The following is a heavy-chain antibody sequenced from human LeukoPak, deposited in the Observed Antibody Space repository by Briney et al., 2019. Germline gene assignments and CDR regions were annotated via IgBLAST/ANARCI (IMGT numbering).Heavy chain of an antibody. Sequence: ASVKVSCKASGYTFTSYGISWVRQAPGQGLEWMGWISAYNGNTNYAQKLQGRVTMTRDTSTSTVYMELSSLRSEDTAVYYCASLRYFDWLPQKPHFDYWGQGTLVTVSS. CDR3: ASLRYFDWLPQKPHFDY. V-gene: IGHV1-18*01. J-gene: IGHJ4*02. D-gene: IGHD3-9*01. CDR2: ISAYNGNT. CDR1: GYTFTSYG.